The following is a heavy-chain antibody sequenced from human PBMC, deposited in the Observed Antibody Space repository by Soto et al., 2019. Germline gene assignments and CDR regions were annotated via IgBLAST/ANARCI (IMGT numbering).Heavy chain of an antibody. D-gene: IGHD1-26*01. J-gene: IGHJ4*02. CDR1: GFTFSTYT. CDR3: AREDGVVGSSSAFDH. V-gene: IGHV3-21*01. CDR2: INGRSNYV. Sequence: PGGSLRLSCVSSGFTFSTYTMNWVRQAPGKGLEWVSSINGRSNYVYYADSVKGRFTISRDNAKNSLYLQMNRLRAEDTAIYYCAREDGVVGSSSAFDHWGRGTLVTVSS.